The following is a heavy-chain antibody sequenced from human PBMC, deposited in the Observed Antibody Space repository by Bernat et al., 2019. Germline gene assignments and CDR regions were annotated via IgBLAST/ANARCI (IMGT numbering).Heavy chain of an antibody. V-gene: IGHV3-74*01. D-gene: IGHD2-15*01. CDR2: IKNDGSST. J-gene: IGHJ4*02. Sequence: EVQLVESGGGLVQPGGSLRLSCAASGFTFSSYWMYWVRQAPGKGLAWVSRIKNDGSSTSYADSVKGRFTISRDNAKNTLYLQMNSLRAEDTAVYYCVSSGDSGYWCQGTLVTVSS. CDR3: VSSGDSGY. CDR1: GFTFSSYW.